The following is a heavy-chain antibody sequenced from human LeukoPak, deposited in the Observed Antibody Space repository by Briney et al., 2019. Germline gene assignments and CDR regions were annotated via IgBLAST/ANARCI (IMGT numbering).Heavy chain of an antibody. CDR2: IYISGST. V-gene: IGHV4-4*07. CDR3: ARENDYYDSNGYPDY. D-gene: IGHD3-22*01. Sequence: SETLSLTRTVSGGSISSYYWSWIRQPAGKGLEWIGRIYISGSTNYNPSLKSRVTMSVDTSKNRFSLKLSSVTAADTAVYYCARENDYYDSNGYPDYWGQGTLVTVSS. J-gene: IGHJ4*02. CDR1: GGSISSYY.